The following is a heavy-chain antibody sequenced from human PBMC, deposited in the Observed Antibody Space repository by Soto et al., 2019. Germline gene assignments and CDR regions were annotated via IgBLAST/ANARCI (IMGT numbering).Heavy chain of an antibody. J-gene: IGHJ4*02. D-gene: IGHD1-20*01. CDR2: ISVSDAFI. Sequence: EVQLLESGGDLVQPGGSLRLSCAASGFNVGAFAVNWVRQAPGKGLEWVSGISVSDAFIYYADSVRGRFSISRDASENFLYLQMNSLRVDDTAIYYCTRETVAGITGLDYWGPGTLVTVSS. CDR1: GFNVGAFA. CDR3: TRETVAGITGLDY. V-gene: IGHV3-23*01.